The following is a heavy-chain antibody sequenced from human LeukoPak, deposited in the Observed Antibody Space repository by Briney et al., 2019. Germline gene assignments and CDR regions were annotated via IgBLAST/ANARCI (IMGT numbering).Heavy chain of an antibody. D-gene: IGHD3/OR15-3a*01. V-gene: IGHV5-51*01. CDR2: IYPGDSDT. CDR3: ARDRQRTGTLFDP. Sequence: GESLKISCKGSGYSFTSYWIGWVRQMPGKGLEWMGIIYPGDSDTRYSPSFQGQVTISADKSISTAYLQWSSLKASDTAMYYCARDRQRTGTLFDPWGQGTLVTVSS. CDR1: GYSFTSYW. J-gene: IGHJ5*02.